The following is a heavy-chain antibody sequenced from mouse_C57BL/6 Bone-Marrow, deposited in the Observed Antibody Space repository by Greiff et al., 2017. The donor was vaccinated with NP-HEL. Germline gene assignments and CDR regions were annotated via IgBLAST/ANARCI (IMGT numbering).Heavy chain of an antibody. J-gene: IGHJ1*03. CDR1: GFPITSGYY. CDR3: AGDYDGYWYFDV. D-gene: IGHD2-3*01. CDR2: ITHSGET. Sequence: VKLMESGPGLVKPSQSLFLTCSITGFPITSGYYWIWIRQSPGKPLEWMGYITHSGETFYNPSLQSPISITREKSKTQYFLQLNSVTTEDTAMYYCAGDYDGYWYFDVWGTGTTVTVSS. V-gene: IGHV12-3*01.